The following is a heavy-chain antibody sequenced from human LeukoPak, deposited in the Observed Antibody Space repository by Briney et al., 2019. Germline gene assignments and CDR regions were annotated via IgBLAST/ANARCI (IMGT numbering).Heavy chain of an antibody. Sequence: ASVKVSSKASGYTFTGYYMHWVRQAPGQGLEWMGWINPNSGGTNYAQKFQGRATMTRDTSISTAYMELSRLRSDDTAVYYCARDTAMVTYWFDPWGQGTLVTVSS. J-gene: IGHJ5*02. CDR2: INPNSGGT. D-gene: IGHD5-18*01. V-gene: IGHV1-2*02. CDR1: GYTFTGYY. CDR3: ARDTAMVTYWFDP.